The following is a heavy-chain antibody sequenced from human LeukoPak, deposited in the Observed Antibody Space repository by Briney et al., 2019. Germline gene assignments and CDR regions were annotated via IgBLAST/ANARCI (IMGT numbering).Heavy chain of an antibody. Sequence: GASVKVSCKASGGTFSSYAISWVRQAPGQGLEWMGGIIPIFGTANYAQKFQGRVTITADESTSTAYMELSSLRSEDTAVYYCARDRSEGTSSIAAREGTSVWFDPWGQGTLVTVSS. D-gene: IGHD6-6*01. CDR2: IIPIFGTA. V-gene: IGHV1-69*13. J-gene: IGHJ5*02. CDR1: GGTFSSYA. CDR3: ARDRSEGTSSIAAREGTSVWFDP.